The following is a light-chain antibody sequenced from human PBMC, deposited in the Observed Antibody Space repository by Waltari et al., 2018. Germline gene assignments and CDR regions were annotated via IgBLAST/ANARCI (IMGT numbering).Light chain of an antibody. CDR3: AAWDDSLNGGF. V-gene: IGLV1-36*01. CDR2: YNN. J-gene: IGLJ7*01. Sequence: QSVLTQPPSASEAASKRVTISCSGSSSNIGSNGVSWYQHLPETAPKLLIYYNNRRPSGVSDRFSGSKSGTSASLAISGLQTEDEADYYCAAWDDSLNGGFFGGGTRLTVL. CDR1: SSNIGSNG.